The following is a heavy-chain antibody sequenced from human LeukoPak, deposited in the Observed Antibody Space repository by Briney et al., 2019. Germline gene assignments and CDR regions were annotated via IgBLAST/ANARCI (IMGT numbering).Heavy chain of an antibody. J-gene: IGHJ4*02. CDR1: GFTFSSHA. V-gene: IGHV3-30*01. CDR2: ISKDGTIK. Sequence: GGSLRLSCAASGFTFSSHAMHRVRQAPGKGLEWVGIISKDGTIKYYADSMKGRLTMSRDNSRNTLYLQMNSLRAEDTSIYYCVREQAIMAAAGLDYWGQGTLVTVSS. D-gene: IGHD6-13*01. CDR3: VREQAIMAAAGLDY.